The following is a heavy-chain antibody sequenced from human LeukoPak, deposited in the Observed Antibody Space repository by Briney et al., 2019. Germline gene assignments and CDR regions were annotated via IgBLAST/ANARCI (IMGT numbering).Heavy chain of an antibody. CDR1: GFTFSSFA. D-gene: IGHD6-13*01. J-gene: IGHJ4*02. CDR3: ARGRGNSNTWYWDY. V-gene: IGHV3-7*01. Sequence: PGGSLRLSCAASGFTFSSFAMSWVRQAPGRWLEWVANINQDGSEKYYVDSAKGRFTISRDNGKKSLFLQMNSLRVEDTAVYFCARGRGNSNTWYWDYWGQGTLVTVSS. CDR2: INQDGSEK.